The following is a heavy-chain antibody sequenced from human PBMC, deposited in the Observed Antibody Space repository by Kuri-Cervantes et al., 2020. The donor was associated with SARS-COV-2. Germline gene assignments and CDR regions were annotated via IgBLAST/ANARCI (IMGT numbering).Heavy chain of an antibody. D-gene: IGHD3-22*01. Sequence: ESLKISCTVSGGSIRSHYWSWIRQPPGKGLEWIGYVYSSGSTNYSPSLKSRVTMSVDTSKNQFSLKLTSVTAADTAVYYCTRAGYDNSGYYYSFDFWGQGTLVTVSS. CDR3: TRAGYDNSGYYYSFDF. J-gene: IGHJ4*02. CDR2: VYSSGST. V-gene: IGHV4-59*11. CDR1: GGSIRSHY.